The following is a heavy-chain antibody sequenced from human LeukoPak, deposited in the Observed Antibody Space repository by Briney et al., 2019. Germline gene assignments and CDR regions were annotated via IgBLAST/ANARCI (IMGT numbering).Heavy chain of an antibody. D-gene: IGHD4-11*01. CDR3: AKGGHYNFDY. Sequence: GGSLRLSCAAPGFTFSTYWMKLVRQAPGKGLEWVASIKEDGSDKYYVDSVKGRFSISRDNAKNSLYLQMNSLRTEDTAVYYCAKGGHYNFDYWGQGTLVTVSS. J-gene: IGHJ4*02. CDR1: GFTFSTYW. V-gene: IGHV3-7*01. CDR2: IKEDGSDK.